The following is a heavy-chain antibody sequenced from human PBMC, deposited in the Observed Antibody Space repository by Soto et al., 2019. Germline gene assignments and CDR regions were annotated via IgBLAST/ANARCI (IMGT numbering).Heavy chain of an antibody. CDR1: GYTFTSYA. CDR3: ARGQLVRGNWFDP. J-gene: IGHJ5*02. Sequence: ASVKVSCKASGYTFTSYAMHWVRQAPGQRLEWMGWINAGNGNTKYSQKFQGRVTITRDTSASTAYMELNSLRAEDTAVYYCARGQLVRGNWFDPWGQGTLGTVSS. V-gene: IGHV1-3*01. CDR2: INAGNGNT. D-gene: IGHD6-6*01.